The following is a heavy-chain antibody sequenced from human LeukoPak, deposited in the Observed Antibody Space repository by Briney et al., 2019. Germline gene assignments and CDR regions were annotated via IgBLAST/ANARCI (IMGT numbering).Heavy chain of an antibody. CDR2: ISYDGSNK. J-gene: IGHJ4*02. D-gene: IGHD6-19*01. CDR1: GFTFSSYV. Sequence: GGSLRLSCAASGFTFSSYVMHWVRQAPGKGLEWVAIISYDGSNKYYADSVKGRFTISRDNSKNTLYLQMNSLRAEDTAVYYCARDPRAYSSGWYGEIDYWGQGTLVTVSS. CDR3: ARDPRAYSSGWYGEIDY. V-gene: IGHV3-30*04.